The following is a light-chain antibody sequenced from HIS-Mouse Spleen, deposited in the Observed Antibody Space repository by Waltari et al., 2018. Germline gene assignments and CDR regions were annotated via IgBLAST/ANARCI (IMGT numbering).Light chain of an antibody. CDR2: DAS. V-gene: IGLV3-21*03. CDR3: QVWDSSSDHVV. Sequence: SYVLTQPPSVSVAPGKTARITCGGNNIGSKSEHWYQQKPGQAPVLVVYDASDRPSGIPERFSGSNSGNTATLTISRVEAGDEADYYCQVWDSSSDHVVFGGGTKLTVL. J-gene: IGLJ2*01. CDR1: NIGSKS.